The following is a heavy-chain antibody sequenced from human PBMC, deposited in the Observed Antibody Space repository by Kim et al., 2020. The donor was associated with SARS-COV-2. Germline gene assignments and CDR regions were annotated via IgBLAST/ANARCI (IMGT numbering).Heavy chain of an antibody. J-gene: IGHJ6*04. Sequence: ASVKVSCKASGYTFTSYYMHWVRQAPGQGLEWMGIINPSGSSTSYAQKFQGRVTMTRDTSTSTVYMELSSLRSEDTAVYYCARDQTTVSSAPDNYYYGMDVWGKGTTVTVSS. CDR2: INPSGSST. D-gene: IGHD4-4*01. V-gene: IGHV1-46*01. CDR3: ARDQTTVSSAPDNYYYGMDV. CDR1: GYTFTSYY.